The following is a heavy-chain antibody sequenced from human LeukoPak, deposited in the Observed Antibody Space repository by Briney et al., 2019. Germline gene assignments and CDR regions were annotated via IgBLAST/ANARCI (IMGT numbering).Heavy chain of an antibody. CDR1: GFTFSSYG. Sequence: GGSLRLSCAASGFTFSSYGMHWVRQAPGKGLEWVAVIWYDGSNKYYADSVKGRFTISRDNSKNTLYLQMNSLRAEDTAVYYCASGKIITVPPFFSRIEHWGQGTLVTVSS. V-gene: IGHV3-33*01. J-gene: IGHJ4*03. CDR3: ASGKIITVPPFFSRIEH. CDR2: IWYDGSNK. D-gene: IGHD1-26*01.